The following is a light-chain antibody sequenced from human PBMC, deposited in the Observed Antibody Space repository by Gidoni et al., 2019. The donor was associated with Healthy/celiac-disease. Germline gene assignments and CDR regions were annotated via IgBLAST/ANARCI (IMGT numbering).Light chain of an antibody. V-gene: IGLV1-44*01. CDR1: SSNIGSNT. Sequence: QSVLTQPPSASVTPGQRVTISCSRSSSNIGSNTVNWYQQLPGTAPKLLIYSNNQRPSGVPDRFSGSKSGTSASLAISGLQSEDEADYYCAAWDDSLNALVFGGGTKLTVL. CDR2: SNN. CDR3: AAWDDSLNALV. J-gene: IGLJ3*02.